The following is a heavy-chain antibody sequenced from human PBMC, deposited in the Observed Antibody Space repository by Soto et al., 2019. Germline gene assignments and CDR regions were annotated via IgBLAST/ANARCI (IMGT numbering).Heavy chain of an antibody. CDR2: INPSGGST. CDR1: GYTFTSYY. V-gene: IGHV1-46*03. J-gene: IGHJ4*01. D-gene: IGHD6-6*01. Sequence: ASVKVSCKASGYTFTSYYMHWVRQAPGQGLEWMGIINPSGGSTSYAQKFQGRVTMTRDTSTSTGDMELSSRRSEDTAGDYWGSAIPPRRLDFRYQGSPVTVSS. CDR3: GSAIPPRRLDF.